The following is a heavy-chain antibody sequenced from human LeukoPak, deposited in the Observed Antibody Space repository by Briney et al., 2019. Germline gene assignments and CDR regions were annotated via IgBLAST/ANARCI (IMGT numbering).Heavy chain of an antibody. J-gene: IGHJ4*02. CDR3: ARDSIFYYGSGSYFH. CDR2: INPNSGGT. Sequence: ASVKVSCKASGGTFSSYAISWVRQAPGQGLEWMGWINPNSGGTNYAQKFQGRVTMTRDTSISTAYMELSRLRSDDTAVYYCARDSIFYYGSGSYFHWGQGTLVTVSS. D-gene: IGHD3-10*01. V-gene: IGHV1-2*02. CDR1: GGTFSSYA.